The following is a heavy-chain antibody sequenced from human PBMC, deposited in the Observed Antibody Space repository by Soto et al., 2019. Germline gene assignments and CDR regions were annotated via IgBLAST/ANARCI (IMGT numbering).Heavy chain of an antibody. CDR1: GFTFGDYA. V-gene: IGHV3-49*03. CDR3: TRDAAPITGTTIIGFT. Sequence: PGGSLRLSCSASGFTFGDYAMGWFRQAPGKGLEWVGFIRSKPYGGTTEYAASVKGRFTISRDDSKSIAYLQMNSLKTEDTAVYYCTRDAAPITGTTIIGFTWGQGTLVTVSS. D-gene: IGHD1-7*01. CDR2: IRSKPYGGTT. J-gene: IGHJ5*02.